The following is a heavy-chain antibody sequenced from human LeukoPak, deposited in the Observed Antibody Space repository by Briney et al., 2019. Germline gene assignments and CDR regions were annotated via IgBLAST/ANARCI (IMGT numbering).Heavy chain of an antibody. CDR2: INPNSGGT. CDR3: ARERGPLGYCSGGSCYFDGMDV. Sequence: ASVKVSCTASGGTFSSYAISWVRQAPGQGLEWMGWINPNSGGTNYAQKFQGWVTMTRDTSISTAYMELSRLRSDDTAVYYCARERGPLGYCSGGSCYFDGMDVWGQGTTVTVSS. J-gene: IGHJ6*02. CDR1: GGTFSSYA. D-gene: IGHD2-15*01. V-gene: IGHV1-2*04.